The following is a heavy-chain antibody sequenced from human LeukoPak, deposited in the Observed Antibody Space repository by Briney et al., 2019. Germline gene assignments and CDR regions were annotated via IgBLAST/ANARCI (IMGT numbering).Heavy chain of an antibody. Sequence: GASVTVSFKAAGYTFIAYYMHWVRLAPGQGLEWVGWINTNSGGTNYAQKYQGRVTMTRDTSISTAYMELSRLRSDDTAVYYCARGLATYDSSGYTAFDIWGQGTMVTVSS. CDR2: INTNSGGT. J-gene: IGHJ3*02. V-gene: IGHV1-2*02. CDR1: GYTFIAYY. D-gene: IGHD3-22*01. CDR3: ARGLATYDSSGYTAFDI.